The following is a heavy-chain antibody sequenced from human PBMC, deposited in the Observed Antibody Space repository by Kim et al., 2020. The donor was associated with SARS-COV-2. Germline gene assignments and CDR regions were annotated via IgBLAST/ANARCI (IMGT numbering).Heavy chain of an antibody. CDR1: GFTVDDYG. V-gene: IGHV3-20*01. CDR3: VRDAYFDDSGFYGLDS. D-gene: IGHD3-22*01. J-gene: IGHJ5*01. Sequence: GGSLRLSCTPSGFTVDDYGMSWVRQVPGKGLEWVAGITWDGKGIGYADSVKGRFTISRDSARNFLHLQMDSLRVEDTALYHCVRDAYFDDSGFYGLDSWGQGTLVTVSP. CDR2: ITWDGKGI.